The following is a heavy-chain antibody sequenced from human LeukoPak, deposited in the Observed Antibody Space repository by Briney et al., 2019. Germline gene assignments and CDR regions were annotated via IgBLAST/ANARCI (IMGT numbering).Heavy chain of an antibody. J-gene: IGHJ6*03. CDR1: GGSISSNFYY. D-gene: IGHD3/OR15-3a*01. CDR2: IYNGGST. CDR3: ARQTRSLDWQGYYFYYMDV. Sequence: SETLSLTXTVSGGSISSNFYYWGWIRQPPGKGLEWIGSIYNGGSTYYNPSLRSRVTISVDTSKNQFSLKLTSVTAADAAVYYCARQTRSLDWQGYYFYYMDVWGTGTTLTVS. V-gene: IGHV4-39*01.